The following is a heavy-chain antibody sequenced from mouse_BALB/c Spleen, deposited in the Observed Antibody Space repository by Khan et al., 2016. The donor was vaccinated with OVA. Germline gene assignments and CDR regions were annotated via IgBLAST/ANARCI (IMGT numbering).Heavy chain of an antibody. CDR2: IYPGDGNT. J-gene: IGHJ3*01. CDR3: ARSGYDYFAY. CDR1: GYGFSNYL. Sequence: VQLQESGAELVRPGSSVKISCKASGYGFSNYLMNWVKQGPGQGLEWIGQIYPGDGNTNYNGKFKDKATLTVDKSSSTAYMKLSSLTSEYSAVLFFARSGYDYFAYWGQGTLVTVSA. V-gene: IGHV1-80*01. D-gene: IGHD2-14*01.